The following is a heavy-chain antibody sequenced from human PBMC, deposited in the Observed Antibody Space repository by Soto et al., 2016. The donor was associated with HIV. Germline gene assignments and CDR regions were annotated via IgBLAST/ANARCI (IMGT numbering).Heavy chain of an antibody. J-gene: IGHJ4*02. CDR2: IYSGDNT. V-gene: IGHV3-66*01. Sequence: EVQLVESGGGLVQPGGPSRLSCAASGFTVSSNYMSWVRQAPGKGLEWVSVIYSGDNTYYADSVKGRLTISRDNSKNTLYLQMNSLRAEDTAVYYCAKMVAATLFDYWGQGTLVTVSS. CDR1: GFTVSSNY. D-gene: IGHD2-15*01. CDR3: AKMVAATLFDY.